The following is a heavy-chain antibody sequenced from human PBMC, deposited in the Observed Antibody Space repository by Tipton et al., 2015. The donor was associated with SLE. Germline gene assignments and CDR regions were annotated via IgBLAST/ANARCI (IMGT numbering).Heavy chain of an antibody. CDR1: GDSVSSNIAA. D-gene: IGHD2-2*02. Sequence: VKPSQTLSLTCAISGDSVSSNIAAWNWIRQSPSRGLEWLGRTYYRSKRPNEYAVSVKGRMTISPDTSKNQFSLQVNSVTPEDTAVYSCARMICTTSGYSFDSWGQGPLVTVSS. J-gene: IGHJ4*02. V-gene: IGHV6-1*01. CDR2: TYYRSKRPN. CDR3: ARMICTTSGYSFDS.